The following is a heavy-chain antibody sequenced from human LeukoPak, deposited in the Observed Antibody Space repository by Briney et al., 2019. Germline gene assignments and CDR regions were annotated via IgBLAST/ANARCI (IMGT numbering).Heavy chain of an antibody. CDR1: GFTFSSYA. D-gene: IGHD3-22*01. CDR3: ARDSGFRYYDSTKNLGDAFDI. CDR2: ISYDGSNK. V-gene: IGHV3-30*04. J-gene: IGHJ3*02. Sequence: PGGSLRLSCAASGFTFSSYAMHWVRQAPGKGLEWVALISYDGSNKYYADSVKGRFTISRDNSKNTLFLQMNSLRAEDTAVYYCARDSGFRYYDSTKNLGDAFDIWGQGTMVTVSS.